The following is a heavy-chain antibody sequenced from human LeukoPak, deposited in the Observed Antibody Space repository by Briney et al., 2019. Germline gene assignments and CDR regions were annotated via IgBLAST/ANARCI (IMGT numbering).Heavy chain of an antibody. J-gene: IGHJ4*02. CDR3: ARAWYSYDSSGYYPFDY. D-gene: IGHD3-22*01. CDR2: INHSGST. CDR1: GGSFSGYY. V-gene: IGHV4-34*01. Sequence: SETLSLTCAVYGGSFSGYYWSWIRQPPGKGLEWIGEINHSGSTNYNPSLKSRVTISVDTSKNQFSLKLSSVTAADTAVYYCARAWYSYDSSGYYPFDYWGQGTLVTVSS.